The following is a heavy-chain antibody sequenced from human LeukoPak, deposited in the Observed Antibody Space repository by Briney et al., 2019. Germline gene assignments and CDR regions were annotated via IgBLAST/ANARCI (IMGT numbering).Heavy chain of an antibody. Sequence: PSQTLSLTCTVSGGSISSGGFYWSWIRQHPGKGLEWLGYIYYSGTTYYNPSLKSRVTFSVDTSKNQFSLKLNPVTAADTALYYCARGTTDGYSYGRFGYWGQGTLVTVSS. CDR1: GGSISSGGFY. J-gene: IGHJ4*02. D-gene: IGHD5-18*01. CDR3: ARGTTDGYSYGRFGY. V-gene: IGHV4-31*03. CDR2: IYYSGTT.